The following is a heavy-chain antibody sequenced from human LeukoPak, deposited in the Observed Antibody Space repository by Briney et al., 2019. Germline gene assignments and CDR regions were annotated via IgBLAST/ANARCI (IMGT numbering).Heavy chain of an antibody. D-gene: IGHD1-26*01. CDR1: GYTFIDYY. J-gene: IGHJ3*02. CDR3: AKGKGLGDSGSFPDAFDI. CDR2: INPNSGGT. Sequence: ASVKVSCKASGYTFIDYYMHWVRQAPGHGLEYMGWINPNSGGTNYAQKFQGRITMTRDTSSSTAYMELSRLRSDDTAVYYCAKGKGLGDSGSFPDAFDIWGQGTMVTFSS. V-gene: IGHV1-2*02.